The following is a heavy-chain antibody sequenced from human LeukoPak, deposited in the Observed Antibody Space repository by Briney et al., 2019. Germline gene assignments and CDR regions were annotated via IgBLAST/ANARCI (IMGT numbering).Heavy chain of an antibody. Sequence: PSETLSLTCTVSGGSISSYYWSWIRQPPGKGLEWIGYIYYSGSTNYNPSLKSRVTISVDTSKNQFSLKLSSVTAADTAVYYCARQHSSGWYYWYFDLWGRGTLVTVSS. D-gene: IGHD6-19*01. V-gene: IGHV4-59*01. J-gene: IGHJ2*01. CDR2: IYYSGST. CDR1: GGSISSYY. CDR3: ARQHSSGWYYWYFDL.